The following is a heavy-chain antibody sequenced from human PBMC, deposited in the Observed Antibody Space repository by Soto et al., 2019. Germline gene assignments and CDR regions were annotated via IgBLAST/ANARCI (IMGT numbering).Heavy chain of an antibody. CDR1: GFTFSSYW. J-gene: IGHJ6*02. Sequence: EVQLVESGGGLVQPGGSLRLSCAASGFTFSSYWMSWVRQAPGKGLEWVANIKQDGSEKYYVDSVKGRFTISRDNAKNSLYLQMNSLRAEDTAVYYCARFGNYGSGSYYIYDYYYGMDVWGQGTTVTVSS. V-gene: IGHV3-7*05. CDR3: ARFGNYGSGSYYIYDYYYGMDV. CDR2: IKQDGSEK. D-gene: IGHD3-10*01.